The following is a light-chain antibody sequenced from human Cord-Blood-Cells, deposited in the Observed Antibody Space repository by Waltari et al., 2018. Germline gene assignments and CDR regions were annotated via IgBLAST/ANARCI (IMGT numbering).Light chain of an antibody. V-gene: IGLV2-14*01. Sequence: QSALTQPASVSGSPGQSITISCTGTSSDAGGSNYVSWYQQHPGKAPKLMIYEVSNRPAGVSNRFSGSKSGNTASLTISGLQAEDEADYYCSSYTSSSTYVFGTGTKVTVL. J-gene: IGLJ1*01. CDR3: SSYTSSSTYV. CDR1: SSDAGGSNY. CDR2: EVS.